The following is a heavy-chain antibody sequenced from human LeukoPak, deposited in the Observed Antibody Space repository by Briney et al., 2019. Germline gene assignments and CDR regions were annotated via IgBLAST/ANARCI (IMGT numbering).Heavy chain of an antibody. CDR3: ARENGGYCSGGSCSRNYYYYYYMDV. J-gene: IGHJ6*03. D-gene: IGHD2-15*01. CDR2: ISSSSYI. V-gene: IGHV3-21*01. Sequence: PGGSLRLSCAASGFTFSSYSMTWVRQAPGKGLEWVSSISSSSYIYYADSVKGRFTISRDNAKNSLYLQMNSLRAEDTAVYYCARENGGYCSGGSCSRNYYYYYYMDVWGKGTTVTVSS. CDR1: GFTFSSYS.